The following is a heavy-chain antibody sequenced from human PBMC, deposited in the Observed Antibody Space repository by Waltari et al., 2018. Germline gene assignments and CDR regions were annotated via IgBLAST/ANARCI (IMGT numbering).Heavy chain of an antibody. CDR2: INHSGST. CDR1: GGSFSGYY. V-gene: IGHV4-34*01. CDR3: ARGTQLWFFYYYYYYMDV. D-gene: IGHD5-18*01. J-gene: IGHJ6*03. Sequence: QVQLQQWGAGLLKPSETLSLTCAVYGGSFSGYYWSWIRQPPGKGLEWIGEINHSGSTNYHPSLKSRVTISVDTSKNQFSLKLSSVTAADTAVYYCARGTQLWFFYYYYYYMDVWGKGTTVTVSS.